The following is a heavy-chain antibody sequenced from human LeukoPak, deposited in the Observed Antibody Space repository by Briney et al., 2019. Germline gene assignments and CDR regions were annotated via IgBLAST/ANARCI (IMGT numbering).Heavy chain of an antibody. CDR2: IYTSGST. CDR1: GGSISSYY. Sequence: PSETLSLACTVSGGSISSYYWSWIRQPAGKGLEWIGRIYTSGSTNYNPSLKSRVTMSVDTSKNQFSLKLSSVTAADTAVYYCARARYYDSSGYPHYYYYYMDVWGKGTTVTVSS. V-gene: IGHV4-4*07. J-gene: IGHJ6*03. D-gene: IGHD3-22*01. CDR3: ARARYYDSSGYPHYYYYYMDV.